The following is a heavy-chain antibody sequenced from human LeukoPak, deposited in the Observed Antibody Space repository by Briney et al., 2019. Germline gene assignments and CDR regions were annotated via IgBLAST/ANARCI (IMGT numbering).Heavy chain of an antibody. CDR2: ISSSGSTI. Sequence: GGSLRLSCAASGFTFSSYEMNWVRQAPGKGLEWVSYISSSGSTIYYADSVKGRFTISRDNAKNSLYLQMNSLRAEDTAVYYYAREESNYYDSSGPRDYWGQGTLVTVSS. CDR3: AREESNYYDSSGPRDY. D-gene: IGHD3-22*01. V-gene: IGHV3-48*03. CDR1: GFTFSSYE. J-gene: IGHJ4*02.